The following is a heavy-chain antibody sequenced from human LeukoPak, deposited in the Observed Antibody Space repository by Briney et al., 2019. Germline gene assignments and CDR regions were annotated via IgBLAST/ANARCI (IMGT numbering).Heavy chain of an antibody. J-gene: IGHJ4*02. CDR2: INPNSGGT. V-gene: IGHV1-2*02. CDR1: GYTFTGYS. D-gene: IGHD6-13*01. CDR3: ARSAESSSWVEFDY. Sequence: ASVKVSCKASGYTFTGYSMHWVRQAPGQGLEWLGSINPNSGGTNYAQKFQVRGTMTRDTSISTAYMQLSRLRSDDTAVYYCARSAESSSWVEFDYWGQGTLVTVSS.